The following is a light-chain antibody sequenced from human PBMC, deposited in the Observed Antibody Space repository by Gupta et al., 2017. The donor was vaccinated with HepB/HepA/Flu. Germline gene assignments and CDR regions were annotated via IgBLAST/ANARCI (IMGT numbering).Light chain of an antibody. CDR3: SSYTSRSTFVV. V-gene: IGLV2-14*01. CDR2: DVT. Sequence: QSALTQPASVSGSPGQSITISCTGTSSDVGGSNYVSWYQQHPGKAPKLMIYDVTNRPSGVSNRFSGSKSGNTASLTISGLQAEDEADYYCSSYTSRSTFVVFGGGTKLTVL. J-gene: IGLJ2*01. CDR1: SSDVGGSNY.